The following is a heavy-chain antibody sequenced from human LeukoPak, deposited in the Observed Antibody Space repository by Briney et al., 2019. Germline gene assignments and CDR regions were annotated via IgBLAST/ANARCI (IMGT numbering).Heavy chain of an antibody. Sequence: SETLSLTRAVYGGSFSGYYWSWIRQPPGKGLEWIGEINHSGSTNYNPSLKSRVTISVDTSKNQFSLKLSSVTAADTAVYYCARRAKNYYGSGRPDYWGQGTLVTVSS. J-gene: IGHJ4*02. D-gene: IGHD3-10*01. CDR1: GGSFSGYY. CDR3: ARRAKNYYGSGRPDY. V-gene: IGHV4-34*01. CDR2: INHSGST.